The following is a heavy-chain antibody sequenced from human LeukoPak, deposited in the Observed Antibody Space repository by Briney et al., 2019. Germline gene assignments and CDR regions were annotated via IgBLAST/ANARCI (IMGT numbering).Heavy chain of an antibody. J-gene: IGHJ4*02. Sequence: SETLSLTCAVSGYSISSGYYWGWIRQPPGKGLEWIGSIYHSGSTYYNPSLKSRVTISVDTSKNQFSLKLSSVTAADTAVYYCARLFYSNYVVDCWGQGTLVTVSS. V-gene: IGHV4-38-2*01. CDR3: ARLFYSNYVVDC. D-gene: IGHD4-11*01. CDR1: GYSISSGYY. CDR2: IYHSGST.